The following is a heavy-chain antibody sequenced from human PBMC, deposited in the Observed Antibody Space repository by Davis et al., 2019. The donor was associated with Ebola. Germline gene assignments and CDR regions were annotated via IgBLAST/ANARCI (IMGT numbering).Heavy chain of an antibody. Sequence: GESLKISCAASGFTFSSYSMNWVRQAPGKGLEWISYISNSGSATYYAGSVKGRFTISRDNAKRSVYLQMNSLRVEDTAVYYCARPGEFQTILNGVDVWGQGTAVSVSS. CDR1: GFTFSSYS. CDR3: ARPGEFQTILNGVDV. D-gene: IGHD1-14*01. J-gene: IGHJ6*02. V-gene: IGHV3-48*04. CDR2: ISNSGSAT.